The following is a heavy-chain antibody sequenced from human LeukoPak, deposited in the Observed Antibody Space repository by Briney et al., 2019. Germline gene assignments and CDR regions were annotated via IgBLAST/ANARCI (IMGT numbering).Heavy chain of an antibody. D-gene: IGHD6-19*01. V-gene: IGHV4-30-2*01. J-gene: IGHJ4*02. CDR2: ISQSGST. CDR3: ARVLTDSRGWYHFDY. CDR1: GDSISSGGYY. Sequence: SETLSLTCSVSGDSISSGGYYWSWLRQPPGEGLDWIGYISQSGSTSYNPSLKSRVTISVDRSKNQFSLQLSSVTASDTAVYYCARVLTDSRGWYHFDYWGQGTLVTVSS.